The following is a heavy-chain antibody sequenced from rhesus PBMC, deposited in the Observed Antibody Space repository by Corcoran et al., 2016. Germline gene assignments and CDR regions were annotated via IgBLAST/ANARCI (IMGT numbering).Heavy chain of an antibody. Sequence: QVQLQESGPGLVKPSETLSLTCAVSGYSISSGYYWSWIRPPPGKGLEWIGYITYSGSTSYNPSLKSRVTISRDTSKNQFSLKLSSVTAADTAVYYCAREENKKRYSGYSYFDYWGQGVLVTVSS. CDR1: GYSISSGYY. D-gene: IGHD5-24*01. CDR3: AREENKKRYSGYSYFDY. CDR2: ITYSGST. V-gene: IGHV4-122*02. J-gene: IGHJ4*01.